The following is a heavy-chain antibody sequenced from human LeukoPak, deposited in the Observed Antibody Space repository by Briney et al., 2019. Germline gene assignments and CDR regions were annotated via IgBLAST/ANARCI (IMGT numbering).Heavy chain of an antibody. CDR1: GFTFDDYA. D-gene: IGHD3-3*01. Sequence: PGGSLRLSCAVSGFTFDDYAMHWVRQVPGKGLEWVSGINWSSDSIGYADSVKGRFTTSRDNAKNSLYLQMNSLRAEDTAVYYCARDGKGVPGGTLQVLRFLHATRPLDYWGQGTLVTVSS. V-gene: IGHV3-9*01. CDR3: ARDGKGVPGGTLQVLRFLHATRPLDY. J-gene: IGHJ4*02. CDR2: INWSSDSI.